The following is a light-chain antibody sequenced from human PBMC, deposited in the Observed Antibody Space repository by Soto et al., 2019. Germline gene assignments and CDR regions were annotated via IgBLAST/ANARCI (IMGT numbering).Light chain of an antibody. CDR1: SSDVGAHDF. Sequence: QSVLTQPASVSGSPGQSITISCSGTSSDVGAHDFVSWYQHHPDKAPKVIIFEVTKRPSGVSNRFSGSKTGNTASLTISGLQDEDEADYYCNSYTLSRTVIFGGGTKVTVL. CDR3: NSYTLSRTVI. CDR2: EVT. J-gene: IGLJ2*01. V-gene: IGLV2-14*01.